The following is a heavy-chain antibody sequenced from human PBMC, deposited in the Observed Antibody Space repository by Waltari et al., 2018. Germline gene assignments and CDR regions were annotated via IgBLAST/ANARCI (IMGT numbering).Heavy chain of an antibody. V-gene: IGHV4-39*01. CDR3: ARPANFYYDRGGYDY. Sequence: QLQLQESGPGLVKPSETLSLTCTVSGDSISTTSNYWGWIRQAPGKGLEWVGFIHSSGSTYYNPSLKSRVTLSVETSKNQFSLRLTSVTAADTAVYYCARPANFYYDRGGYDYWGQGTLDTVSS. CDR2: IHSSGST. CDR1: GDSISTTSNY. D-gene: IGHD3-22*01. J-gene: IGHJ4*02.